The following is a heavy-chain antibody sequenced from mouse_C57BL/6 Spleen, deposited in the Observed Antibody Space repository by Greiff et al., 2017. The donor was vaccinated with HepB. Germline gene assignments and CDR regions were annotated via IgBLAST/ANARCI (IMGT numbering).Heavy chain of an antibody. Sequence: VQLQQPGAELVKPGASVKLSCKASGYTFTSYWMHWVKQRPGQGLEWIGMIHPNSGSTNYNEKFKSKATLTVDKSSSTAYMQLSSLTSEDSAVYYCARIITTVVDPYYFDYWGQGTTLTVSS. V-gene: IGHV1-64*01. D-gene: IGHD1-1*01. CDR2: IHPNSGST. J-gene: IGHJ2*01. CDR1: GYTFTSYW. CDR3: ARIITTVVDPYYFDY.